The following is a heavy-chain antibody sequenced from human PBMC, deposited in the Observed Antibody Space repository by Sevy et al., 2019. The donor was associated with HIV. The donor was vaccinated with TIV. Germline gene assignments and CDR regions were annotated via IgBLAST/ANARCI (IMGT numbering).Heavy chain of an antibody. CDR1: GGTSSSYG. V-gene: IGHV1-69*13. CDR2: IIPMFGTA. J-gene: IGHJ4*02. CDR3: GRFAYGDYVGFFDY. Sequence: ASVKVSCKASGGTSSSYGINWVRQAPGQGLEWMGGIIPMFGTANYAQKFQDRVTMTADESTSTDYLELSSLRSEDTAVYYCGRFAYGDYVGFFDYWGQGTLVTVSS. D-gene: IGHD4-17*01.